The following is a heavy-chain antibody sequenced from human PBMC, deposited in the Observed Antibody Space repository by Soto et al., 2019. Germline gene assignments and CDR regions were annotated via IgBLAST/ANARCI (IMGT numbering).Heavy chain of an antibody. CDR1: GGFVNSVNNY. CDR3: ARAPVSSFGVADPPVGWFDP. D-gene: IGHD3-3*01. V-gene: IGHV4-30-4*01. Sequence: QVHLQESGPGLVKPSQTLSLTCTVSGGFVNSVNNYWSWIRQPPGKGLEWLGYIFYTGSTYYNPYLMSRITISIDTSKNRCSLKPTSVTAADTAVYYCARAPVSSFGVADPPVGWFDPWGQGTLVTVSS. J-gene: IGHJ5*02. CDR2: IFYTGST.